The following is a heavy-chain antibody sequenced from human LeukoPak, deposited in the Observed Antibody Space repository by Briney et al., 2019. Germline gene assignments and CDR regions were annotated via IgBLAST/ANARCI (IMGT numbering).Heavy chain of an antibody. CDR2: INTDGSRT. CDR1: GFTFTSYW. J-gene: IGHJ4*02. CDR3: ARDGLTTVTYDY. D-gene: IGHD4-17*01. V-gene: IGHV3-74*01. Sequence: GGSLRLSCAASGFTFTSYWMHWVRQAPGKGLGWVSLINTDGSRTSYADSVKGRFTISRDNAKNTLYLQMNSLRAEDTAVYYCARDGLTTVTYDYWGQGTLVTVSS.